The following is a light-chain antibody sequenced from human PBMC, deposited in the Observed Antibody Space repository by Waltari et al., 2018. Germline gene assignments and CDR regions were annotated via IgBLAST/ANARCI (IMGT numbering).Light chain of an antibody. CDR3: SSYTSSSTLV. J-gene: IGLJ2*01. Sequence: QSALTQPASVSGSPGQSITIPCTGTSSDVGGSNYASWYQQHPGKAPKLMIYGVSTRPSGVSNRFSGSKSGNTASLTISGLQAEDEADYYCSSYTSSSTLVFGGGTKLTVL. CDR2: GVS. V-gene: IGLV2-14*01. CDR1: SSDVGGSNY.